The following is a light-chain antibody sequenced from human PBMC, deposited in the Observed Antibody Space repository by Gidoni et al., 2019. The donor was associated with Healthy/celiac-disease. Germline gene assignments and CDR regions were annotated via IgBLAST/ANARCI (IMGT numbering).Light chain of an antibody. Sequence: QSALTQPASVSGSPGQSITISRTGTSSDVGGYNYVSWYQQHPGKAPKLMNYDVSNRPSGVSNRFSGSKSGNTASLTISGLQAEDEADYYCSSYTSSSTLFGGGTKLTVL. V-gene: IGLV2-14*03. CDR1: SSDVGGYNY. J-gene: IGLJ2*01. CDR3: SSYTSSSTL. CDR2: DVS.